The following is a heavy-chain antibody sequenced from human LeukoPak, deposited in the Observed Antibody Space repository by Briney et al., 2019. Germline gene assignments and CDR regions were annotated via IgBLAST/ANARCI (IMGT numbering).Heavy chain of an antibody. CDR2: SNPNSGDT. Sequence: ASVKVSCKASGYTFTGYYIHWVRQAPGQGPEWMGWSNPNSGDTYYAQKFQGRVTMTRDTSITTAYMELSSLRSDDTAVYYCAKDGTRYGLWSGYWYLDYWGQGTLVTVSS. D-gene: IGHD3-3*01. J-gene: IGHJ4*02. V-gene: IGHV1-2*02. CDR1: GYTFTGYY. CDR3: AKDGTRYGLWSGYWYLDY.